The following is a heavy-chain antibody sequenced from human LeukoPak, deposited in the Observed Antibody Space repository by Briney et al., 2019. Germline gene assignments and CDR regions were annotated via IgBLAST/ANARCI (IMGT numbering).Heavy chain of an antibody. D-gene: IGHD3-9*01. CDR2: ISWNSGSI. J-gene: IGHJ4*02. CDR1: GFTFDDYA. Sequence: PGGSLRLSCAASGFTFDDYAMHWVRQAPGKGLEWVSGISWNSGSIGYADSVKGRFTISRDNAKNSLYLQMNSLRAEDTALYYCAKGGRYDILTGYLDFDYWGQGTLVTVSS. CDR3: AKGGRYDILTGYLDFDY. V-gene: IGHV3-9*01.